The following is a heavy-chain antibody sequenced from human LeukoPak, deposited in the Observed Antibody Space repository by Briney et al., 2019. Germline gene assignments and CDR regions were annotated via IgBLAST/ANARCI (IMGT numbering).Heavy chain of an antibody. Sequence: TSETLSLTCTVSGGSISSYYWSWIRQPPGKGLEGIGYIYYSGSTNYNPSLKSRVTISVDTSKNQFSLKLSSVTAADTAVYYCASTPETYYYDSSGSSGYYYYGMDVWGQGTTVTVSS. CDR3: ASTPETYYYDSSGSSGYYYYGMDV. V-gene: IGHV4-59*01. CDR1: GGSISSYY. CDR2: IYYSGST. D-gene: IGHD3-22*01. J-gene: IGHJ6*02.